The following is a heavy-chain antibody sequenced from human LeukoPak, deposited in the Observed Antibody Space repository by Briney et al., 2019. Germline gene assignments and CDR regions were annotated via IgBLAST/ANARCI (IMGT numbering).Heavy chain of an antibody. D-gene: IGHD1-26*01. CDR3: ANPGSAGDNGMSWFDP. CDR1: GFIFSNYA. CDR2: ISVTGGRT. J-gene: IGHJ5*02. V-gene: IGHV3-23*01. Sequence: GGSLRLSCAASGFIFSNYAMNWVRQAPGKGLEWVSSISVTGGRTYYADSVKGRFTISRDNAKITLYLQMNSLRAEDTAVYYCANPGSAGDNGMSWFDPWGPGTLVTVSS.